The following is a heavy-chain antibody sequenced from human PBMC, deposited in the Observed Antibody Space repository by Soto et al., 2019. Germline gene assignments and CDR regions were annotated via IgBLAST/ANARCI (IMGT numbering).Heavy chain of an antibody. Sequence: PSEPLSLTCAVYGGSFSGYYWSWIRQPPGKGLEWIGEINHSGSTNYNPSLKSRVTISVDTSKNQFSLKLSSVTAADTAVYYCARGRLLWFGELFTYPVPRDYYYGMDVWGQGTTVTVSS. CDR2: INHSGST. J-gene: IGHJ6*02. CDR1: GGSFSGYY. CDR3: ARGRLLWFGELFTYPVPRDYYYGMDV. V-gene: IGHV4-34*01. D-gene: IGHD3-10*01.